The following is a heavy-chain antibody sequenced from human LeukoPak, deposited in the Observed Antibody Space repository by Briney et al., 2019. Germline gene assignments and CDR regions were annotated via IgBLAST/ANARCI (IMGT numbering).Heavy chain of an antibody. D-gene: IGHD3-16*02. CDR1: GFTFSSYD. CDR3: ARGGITFAGVIVLGMDV. J-gene: IGHJ6*02. V-gene: IGHV3-13*01. CDR2: IGTAGDT. Sequence: GGSLRLSCAASGFTFSSYDMHWVRHATGKGLEWVSAIGTAGDTYYPGSVKGRFTISRENAKNSLYLQMNSLRAGDTAVYYCARGGITFAGVIVLGMDVWGQGTTVTVSS.